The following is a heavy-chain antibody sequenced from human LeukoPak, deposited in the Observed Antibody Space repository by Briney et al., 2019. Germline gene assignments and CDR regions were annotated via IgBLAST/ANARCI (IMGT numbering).Heavy chain of an antibody. CDR3: AKDPDYGDYSNAFDI. D-gene: IGHD4-17*01. J-gene: IGHJ3*02. CDR2: ISGSGGST. Sequence: PGGSLRLSCAASGFTFSSYAMSWVRQAPGKGLEWVSAISGSGGSTYYADSEKGRFTISRDNSKNTLYLQMNSLRAEDTAVYYCAKDPDYGDYSNAFDIWGQGTMVTVSS. V-gene: IGHV3-23*01. CDR1: GFTFSSYA.